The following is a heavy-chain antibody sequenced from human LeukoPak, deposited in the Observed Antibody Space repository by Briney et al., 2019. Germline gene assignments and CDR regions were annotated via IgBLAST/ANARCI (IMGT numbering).Heavy chain of an antibody. V-gene: IGHV3-49*03. J-gene: IGHJ6*02. CDR1: GCTSGDYA. D-gene: IGHD6-19*01. CDR2: IRSKAYGGTT. CDR3: TRDRDSSGWYWDYYCYYGMDV. Sequence: GGSLRLSCTASGCTSGDYAMSWLRQAPGKGLEWVGFIRSKAYGGTTEYAASVKGRFTISTDDSKSIDYLQMNSLKTEDTAVYYCTRDRDSSGWYWDYYCYYGMDVWRQGTTVTVSS.